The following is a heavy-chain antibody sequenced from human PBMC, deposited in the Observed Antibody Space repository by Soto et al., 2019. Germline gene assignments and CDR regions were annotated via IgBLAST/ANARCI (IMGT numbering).Heavy chain of an antibody. Sequence: ASVKVSFKASGYTFTNNVIHWLRQAPGQTLERMGWIHTAKGNTKYSQKFEARVTLTRDTAASTAYMELNSLRSDDTAVYYCARDPIWTYTWNYARLNYLDPWGQGTLVTVSS. CDR2: IHTAKGNT. J-gene: IGHJ5*02. CDR1: GYTFTNNV. V-gene: IGHV1-3*04. CDR3: ARDPIWTYTWNYARLNYLDP. D-gene: IGHD1-7*01.